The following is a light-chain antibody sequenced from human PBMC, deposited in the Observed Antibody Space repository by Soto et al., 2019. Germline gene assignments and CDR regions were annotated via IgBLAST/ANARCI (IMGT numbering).Light chain of an antibody. J-gene: IGKJ1*01. V-gene: IGKV1-12*01. Sequence: DIQMTQSPSSVSASVGDRVTITCRASQAITRSLAWYQQKPGEAPKLLIYAASILQSGVPSRFSGSGSGTDFTLTITRLQPEDFATYYCQQLNGYPRTFGQGTKVEIK. CDR2: AAS. CDR3: QQLNGYPRT. CDR1: QAITRS.